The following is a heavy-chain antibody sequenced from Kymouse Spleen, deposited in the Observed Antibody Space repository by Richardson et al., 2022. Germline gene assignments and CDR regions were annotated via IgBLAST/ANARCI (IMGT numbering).Heavy chain of an antibody. D-gene: IGHD6-13*01. J-gene: IGHJ6*02. V-gene: IGHV3-21*03. CDR3: AREDVAAAGSYYYYYYGMDV. CDR1: GFTFSSYS. CDR2: ISSSSSYI. Sequence: EVQLVESGGGLVKPGGSLRLSCAASGFTFSSYSMNWVRQAPGKGLEWVSSISSSSSYIYYADSVKGRFTISRDNAKNSLYLQMNSLRAEDTAVYYCAREDVAAAGSYYYYYYGMDVWGQGTTVTVSS.